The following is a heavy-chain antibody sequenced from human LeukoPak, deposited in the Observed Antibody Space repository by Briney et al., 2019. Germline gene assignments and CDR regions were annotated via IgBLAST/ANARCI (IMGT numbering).Heavy chain of an antibody. D-gene: IGHD2-21*02. CDR1: GFTFSSYS. CDR3: AREGYCGGDCYSNYFDY. Sequence: GGSLRLSCAASGFTFSSYSMNWVRQAPGKGLEWVSSISSSSSYIYYADSVKGRFTISRDNSKNTLYLQMNSLRAEDTAVYYCAREGYCGGDCYSNYFDYWGQGTLVTVSS. J-gene: IGHJ4*02. V-gene: IGHV3-21*01. CDR2: ISSSSSYI.